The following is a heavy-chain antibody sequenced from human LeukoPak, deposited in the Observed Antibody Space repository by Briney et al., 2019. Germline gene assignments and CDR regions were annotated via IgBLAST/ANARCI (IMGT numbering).Heavy chain of an antibody. CDR3: ARFERVVVAAHFDY. D-gene: IGHD2-15*01. V-gene: IGHV4-39*07. Sequence: SETLSLTCTVSGGSISSSSYYWGWIRQPPGKGLEWIGSIYYSGSTYYNPSPKSRVTISVDTSKNQFSLKLSSVTAADTAVYYCARFERVVVAAHFDYWGQGILVTVSS. CDR2: IYYSGST. J-gene: IGHJ4*02. CDR1: GGSISSSSYY.